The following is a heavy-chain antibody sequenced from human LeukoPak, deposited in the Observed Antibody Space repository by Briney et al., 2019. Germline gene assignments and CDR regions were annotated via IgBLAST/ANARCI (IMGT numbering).Heavy chain of an antibody. CDR1: GGTFSSYA. D-gene: IGHD1-26*01. CDR2: ISAYNGNT. CDR3: ARKSGSYGFDY. V-gene: IGHV1-18*01. Sequence: ASVKVSCKASGGTFSSYAISWVRQAPGQGLEWMGWISAYNGNTNYAQKLQGRVTMTTDTSTSTAYMELRSLRSDDTAVYYCARKSGSYGFDYWGQGTLVTVSS. J-gene: IGHJ4*02.